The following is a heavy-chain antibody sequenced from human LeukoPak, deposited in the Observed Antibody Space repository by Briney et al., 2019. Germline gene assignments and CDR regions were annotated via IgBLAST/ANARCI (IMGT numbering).Heavy chain of an antibody. Sequence: PSETLSLSCTVSGGSISSGDYYWSWIRQPPGKGLEWIGCIYYSGSTYYNPSLKSRVTISVDTSKNQFSLKLSSVTAADTAVYYCARVTGAAAGTDAFDIWGQGTMVTVSS. J-gene: IGHJ3*02. V-gene: IGHV4-30-4*08. CDR1: GGSISSGDYY. D-gene: IGHD6-13*01. CDR3: ARVTGAAAGTDAFDI. CDR2: IYYSGST.